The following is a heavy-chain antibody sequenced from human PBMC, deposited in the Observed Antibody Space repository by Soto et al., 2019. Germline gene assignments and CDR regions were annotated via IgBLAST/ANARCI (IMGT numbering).Heavy chain of an antibody. Sequence: QVQLVESGGGVVQPGRSLRLSCAASGFTFSSYGMHWVRQAPGKGLEWVAVIWYDGSNKYYADSVKGRFTISRDNSKNTLYLQMNSLRAEDTAVYYCARDCSGGSCDLKEGIYYYYGIDVWGQGTTVTVSS. J-gene: IGHJ6*02. CDR1: GFTFSSYG. D-gene: IGHD2-15*01. CDR3: ARDCSGGSCDLKEGIYYYYGIDV. V-gene: IGHV3-33*01. CDR2: IWYDGSNK.